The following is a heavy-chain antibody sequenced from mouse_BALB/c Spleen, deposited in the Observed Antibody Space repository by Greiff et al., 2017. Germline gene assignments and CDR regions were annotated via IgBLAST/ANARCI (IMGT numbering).Heavy chain of an antibody. Sequence: EVQLVESGGGLVKPGGSLKLSCAASGFTFSSYAMSWVRQTPEKRLEWVASISSGGSTYYPDSVMGRFTISRDNARNILYLQMSSLRSEDTAMYYCAREDYGSDYFDYWGQGTTLTVSS. CDR3: AREDYGSDYFDY. J-gene: IGHJ2*01. CDR1: GFTFSSYA. V-gene: IGHV5-6-5*01. D-gene: IGHD1-2*01. CDR2: ISSGGST.